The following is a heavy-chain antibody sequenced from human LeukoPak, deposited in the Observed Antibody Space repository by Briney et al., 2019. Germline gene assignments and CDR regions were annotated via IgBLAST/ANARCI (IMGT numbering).Heavy chain of an antibody. V-gene: IGHV4-34*01. D-gene: IGHD3-3*01. CDR3: ARGRATYDFWSGQKIDY. Sequence: SETLSLTCAVYGGSFSGYYWSWIRQPPGKGLEWIGEISHSGSTNYNPSLKSRVTISVDTSKNQFYLKLSSVTAADTAVYYCARGRATYDFWSGQKIDYWGQGTLVTVSS. J-gene: IGHJ4*02. CDR2: ISHSGST. CDR1: GGSFSGYY.